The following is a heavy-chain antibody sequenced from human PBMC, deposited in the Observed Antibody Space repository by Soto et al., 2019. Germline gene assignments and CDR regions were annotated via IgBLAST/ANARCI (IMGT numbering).Heavy chain of an antibody. Sequence: SETLSLTCAVYGGSFSGYYWSWIRQPPGKGLEWIGEINHSGSTNYNPSLKSRVTISVDTSKNQFSLKLSSVTAADTAVYYCAGDYYDRYGYYGTGAFDIWGQGTMVTVSS. CDR3: AGDYYDRYGYYGTGAFDI. J-gene: IGHJ3*02. CDR1: GGSFSGYY. D-gene: IGHD3-22*01. CDR2: INHSGST. V-gene: IGHV4-34*01.